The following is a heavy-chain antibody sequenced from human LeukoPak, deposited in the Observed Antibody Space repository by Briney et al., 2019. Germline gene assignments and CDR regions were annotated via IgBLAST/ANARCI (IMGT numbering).Heavy chain of an antibody. Sequence: ASVKVSCKASGGTFSSHGISWVRQAPGQGLEWMGWISAYNGNTNYAQKLQGRVTMTTDTSTSTAYMELRSLRSDDTAVYYCARAVVASAYYYYGMDVWGQGTTVTVSS. CDR1: GGTFSSHG. CDR3: ARAVVASAYYYYGMDV. V-gene: IGHV1-18*01. CDR2: ISAYNGNT. J-gene: IGHJ6*02. D-gene: IGHD2-15*01.